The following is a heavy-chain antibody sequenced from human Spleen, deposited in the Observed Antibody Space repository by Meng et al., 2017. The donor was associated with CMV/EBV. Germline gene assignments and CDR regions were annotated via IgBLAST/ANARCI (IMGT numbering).Heavy chain of an antibody. V-gene: IGHV4-34*01. CDR2: INHSGST. J-gene: IGHJ4*02. CDR3: ARAFIRATIDY. Sequence: QVQLQESGLGLVKPSETLSLTCTVSGGSISSYYWSWHRHPPGKGLEWIGEINHSGSTNYNPSLKSRVTISVDTSKNQFSLKLSSVTAADTAVYYCARAFIRATIDYWGQGTLVTVSS. D-gene: IGHD1-26*01. CDR1: GGSISSYY.